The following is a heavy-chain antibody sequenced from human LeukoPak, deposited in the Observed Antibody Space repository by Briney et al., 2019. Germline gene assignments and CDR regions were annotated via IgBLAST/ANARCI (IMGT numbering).Heavy chain of an antibody. CDR3: AKTFYNYYDSSGNYYQDY. D-gene: IGHD3-22*01. CDR1: GFTFSSYA. J-gene: IGHJ4*02. Sequence: GGSLRLSYAASGFTFSSYAMSWVRQAPGKGLEWVSAISGSGGSTYYADSVKGRFTISRDNSKNTLYLQMNSLRAEDTAVYYCAKTFYNYYDSSGNYYQDYWGQGTLVTVSS. V-gene: IGHV3-23*01. CDR2: ISGSGGST.